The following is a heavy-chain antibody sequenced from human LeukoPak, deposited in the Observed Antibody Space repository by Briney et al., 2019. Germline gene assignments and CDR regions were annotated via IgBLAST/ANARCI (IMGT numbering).Heavy chain of an antibody. D-gene: IGHD1-14*01. CDR1: GFTFSSYS. V-gene: IGHV3-21*01. Sequence: GGSLRLSCAASGFTFSSYSMNWVRQAPGKGLEWVSSISSSSSYIYYADSVKGRFTISRDNAKNSLYLQMNGLRAEDTAVYYCARDWRPTTKYNWFDPWGQGTLVTVSS. CDR2: ISSSSSYI. CDR3: ARDWRPTTKYNWFDP. J-gene: IGHJ5*02.